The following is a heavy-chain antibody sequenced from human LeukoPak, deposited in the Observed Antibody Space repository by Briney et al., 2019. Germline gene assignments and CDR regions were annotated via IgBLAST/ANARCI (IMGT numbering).Heavy chain of an antibody. CDR2: ISGSGGST. J-gene: IGHJ4*02. Sequence: GGSLRLSCAASGFTFSSYAMSWVRQAPGKGLEWVSAISGSGGSTYYADSVKGRFTISRDNSKNTLYLQMNSLRAEDTAVYYCAKDPGIAVAGTGLGDRGQGTLVTVSS. V-gene: IGHV3-23*01. CDR1: GFTFSSYA. D-gene: IGHD6-19*01. CDR3: AKDPGIAVAGTGLGD.